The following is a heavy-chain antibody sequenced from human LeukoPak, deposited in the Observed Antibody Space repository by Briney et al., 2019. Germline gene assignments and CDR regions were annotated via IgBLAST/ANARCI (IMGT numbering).Heavy chain of an antibody. CDR2: MNPNSGNT. J-gene: IGHJ4*02. CDR1: GYTFTRYD. CDR3: ARGDSTSSSLHY. Sequence: ASVTVSFKASGYTFTRYDINWVGQAAGQGGEGMGWMNPNSGNTGYTQKFQGRGTITRNTSISTAYMELSSLRSEDTAVYYCARGDSTSSSLHYWGQGTLVTVSS. D-gene: IGHD6-6*01. V-gene: IGHV1-8*03.